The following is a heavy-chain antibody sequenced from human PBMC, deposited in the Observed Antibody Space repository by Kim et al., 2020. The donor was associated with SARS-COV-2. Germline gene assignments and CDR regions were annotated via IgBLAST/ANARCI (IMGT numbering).Heavy chain of an antibody. V-gene: IGHV3-33*06. J-gene: IGHJ4*02. Sequence: GGSLRLSCAASGFTFSSYAMHWVRQAPGKGLEWVAVICYDGSNKYYADSVKGRFTISRDNSKNTLYLQMNSLRAEETAVYYCANHLTGTEGYWGQGTMVTVSS. CDR3: ANHLTGTEGY. CDR1: GFTFSSYA. D-gene: IGHD1-7*01. CDR2: ICYDGSNK.